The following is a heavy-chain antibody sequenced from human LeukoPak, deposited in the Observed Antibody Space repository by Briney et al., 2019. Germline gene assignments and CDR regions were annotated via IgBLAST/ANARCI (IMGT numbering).Heavy chain of an antibody. CDR1: GFTFSSYA. D-gene: IGHD3-10*01. CDR3: AKASPSSRSGSYYLDV. V-gene: IGHV3-23*01. Sequence: PGGSLRLSCVAPGFTFSSYAMTWGRKAPGKGLEWVSAFSSSAGSTYYADAAKGRSTITRDNYKTTLSPQMNSRRAEDSAVYYCAKASPSSRSGSYYLDVWGQETTVTTSS. CDR2: FSSSAGST. J-gene: IGHJ6*02.